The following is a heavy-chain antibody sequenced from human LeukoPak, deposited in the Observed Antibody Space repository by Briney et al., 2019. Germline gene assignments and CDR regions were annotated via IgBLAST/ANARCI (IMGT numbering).Heavy chain of an antibody. CDR2: IYYSGST. J-gene: IGHJ4*02. D-gene: IGHD1-26*01. Sequence: TSETLSLTCTVSGGSISSHYWSWIRQPPGKGLEWIGYIYYSGSTNYNPSLKSRVTISVDTSKNQFSLKLSSVTAADTAVYYCARGGVGATDFDYWGQGTLLTVSS. CDR1: GGSISSHY. CDR3: ARGGVGATDFDY. V-gene: IGHV4-59*11.